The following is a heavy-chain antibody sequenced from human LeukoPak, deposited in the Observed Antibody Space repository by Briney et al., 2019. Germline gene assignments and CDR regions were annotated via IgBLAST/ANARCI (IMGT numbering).Heavy chain of an antibody. Sequence: GESLRLSCVVSGFDFSNYGMSWVRQAPGKGLEWVSAISGSTGTTYYADSVNGRFIMSRDISKSTLFLQMNSLRADDTAVYYCARDVVSDYWGQGTLVTVSS. CDR2: ISGSTGTT. J-gene: IGHJ4*02. V-gene: IGHV3-23*01. CDR3: ARDVVSDY. D-gene: IGHD5/OR15-5a*01. CDR1: GFDFSNYG.